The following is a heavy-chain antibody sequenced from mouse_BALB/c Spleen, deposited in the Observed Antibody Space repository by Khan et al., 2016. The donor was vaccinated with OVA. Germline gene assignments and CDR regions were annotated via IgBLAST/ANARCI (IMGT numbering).Heavy chain of an antibody. CDR3: ARQPYYHYNVMDY. CDR1: GFSLTNYG. D-gene: IGHD2-10*01. J-gene: IGHJ4*01. Sequence: QVQLQQSGPGLVAPSQSLSITCTISGFSLTNYGIHWVRQPPGKGLEWRVVIWSDGSTTYNSALKSRLTITKDNSKSQVFLKMNSLQTDDTAIYFCARQPYYHYNVMDYWGQGTSVTVSS. V-gene: IGHV2-6-1*01. CDR2: IWSDGST.